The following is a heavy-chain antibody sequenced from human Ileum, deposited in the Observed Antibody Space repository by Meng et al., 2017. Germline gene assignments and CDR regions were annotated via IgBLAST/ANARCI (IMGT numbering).Heavy chain of an antibody. D-gene: IGHD2-15*01. Sequence: LWQAWVAGLVEHAGTLSLTCTVSGGSISSSFYWSWVRQSSGKGLEWIGQIYLAGSPNYNPSLESRVTISVDKSKNQFSLRLTSVTAADTAIFYCVRHGGKYFDSWGQGTLVTVSS. CDR3: VRHGGKYFDS. V-gene: IGHV4-4*02. CDR2: IYLAGSP. J-gene: IGHJ4*02. CDR1: GGSISSSFY.